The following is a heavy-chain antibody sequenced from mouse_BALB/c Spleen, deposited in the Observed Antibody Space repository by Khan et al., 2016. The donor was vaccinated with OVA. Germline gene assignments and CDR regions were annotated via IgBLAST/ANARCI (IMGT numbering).Heavy chain of an antibody. J-gene: IGHJ2*01. Sequence: VELVESGPGLVAPSQSLSITCTVSGFSLTSYGVHWGRQPPGKGLEWLGVIWAGGSTNYNSALMSRLSISKDNCKSQVFLKMNSLSSADTALYYCARLDDIWGQGTTLPISS. D-gene: IGHD1-3*01. CDR3: ARLDDI. CDR2: IWAGGST. CDR1: GFSLTSYG. V-gene: IGHV2-9*02.